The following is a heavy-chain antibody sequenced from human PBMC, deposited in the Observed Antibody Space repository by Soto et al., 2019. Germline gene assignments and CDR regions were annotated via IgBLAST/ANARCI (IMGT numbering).Heavy chain of an antibody. CDR2: ISGSGGST. D-gene: IGHD2-2*01. CDR1: GFTFSSYA. Sequence: GGSLRLSCAASGFTFSSYAMSWVRQAPGKGLEWVSAISGSGGSTYYADSVKGRFTISRDNSKNTLYLQMNSLRAEDTAVYYCAKDRWAIQDIVVVPAAMRGRIWDYWGQGTLVTVSS. V-gene: IGHV3-23*01. CDR3: AKDRWAIQDIVVVPAAMRGRIWDY. J-gene: IGHJ4*02.